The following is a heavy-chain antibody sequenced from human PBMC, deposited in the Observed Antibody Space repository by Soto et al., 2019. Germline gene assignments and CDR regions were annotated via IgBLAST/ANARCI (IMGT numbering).Heavy chain of an antibody. CDR3: ARDRYYYDSSGYYSFDY. V-gene: IGHV3-7*03. J-gene: IGHJ4*02. CDR2: IKQDGSEK. CDR1: GFTFSTFW. D-gene: IGHD3-22*01. Sequence: GGSLRLSCEASGFTFSTFWMTWVRQSPGKGLEWVANIKQDGSEKYYVDSVKGRFTISRDNAKSSLYLQMNSLRSDDTAVYYCARDRYYYDSSGYYSFDYWGQGTLVTVSS.